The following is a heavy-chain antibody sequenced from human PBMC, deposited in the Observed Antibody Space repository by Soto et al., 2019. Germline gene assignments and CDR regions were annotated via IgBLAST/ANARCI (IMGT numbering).Heavy chain of an antibody. Sequence: QITLKESGPTLVKPTQTLTLTCTFSGFSLSTTEVGVAWIRQPPGKALEWLALIYWDDDKRYSPSLKSRRTITKDTSKNQVVLRMTNMDPVDTATYYCAHRFDWYYFDYWGQGTLVTVSS. CDR2: IYWDDDK. CDR3: AHRFDWYYFDY. V-gene: IGHV2-5*02. CDR1: GFSLSTTEVG. D-gene: IGHD3-9*01. J-gene: IGHJ4*02.